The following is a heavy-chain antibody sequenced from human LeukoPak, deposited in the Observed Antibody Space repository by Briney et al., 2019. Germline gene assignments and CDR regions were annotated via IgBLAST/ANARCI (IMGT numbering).Heavy chain of an antibody. CDR1: GASISSYY. CDR2: IYYSGST. CDR3: GRISGSYFDY. J-gene: IGHJ4*02. D-gene: IGHD1-26*01. Sequence: SETLSLTCTVSGASISSYYWSWIRQPPGKGLEWIGYIYYSGSTNYNPSLKSRVTISVDTSKNQFSLKLSSVTAADTAVYYCGRISGSYFDYWGQGTLVTVSS. V-gene: IGHV4-59*01.